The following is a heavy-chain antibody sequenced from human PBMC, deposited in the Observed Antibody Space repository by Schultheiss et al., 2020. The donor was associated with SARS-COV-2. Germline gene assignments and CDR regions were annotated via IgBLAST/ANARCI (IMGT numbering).Heavy chain of an antibody. J-gene: IGHJ4*02. CDR2: ISRSADNT. V-gene: IGHV3-23*01. CDR1: GFTFSSYA. CDR3: AKSEPYYYGSGSYY. Sequence: GGSLRLSCAASGFTFSSYAMSWVRQAPGKGLEWVSAISRSADNTYSADSVKGLFTISRDNSKNTLYLQMNSLRAEDTAVYYCAKSEPYYYGSGSYYWGQGTLVTVSS. D-gene: IGHD3-10*01.